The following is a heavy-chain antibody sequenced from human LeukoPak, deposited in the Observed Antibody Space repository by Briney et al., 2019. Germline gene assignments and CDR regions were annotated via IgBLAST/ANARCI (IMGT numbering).Heavy chain of an antibody. D-gene: IGHD3-10*01. J-gene: IGHJ4*02. CDR1: GYTFTGYY. CDR2: INPHSGGT. CDR3: ARGWSYYGSGSYYIDPHFDY. V-gene: IGHV1-2*02. Sequence: ASVKVSCKASGYTFTGYYMHWVRQAPGQGLEWMGWINPHSGGTNYAQKFQGRVTMTRDTSISTAYMELSRLRSDDTAVYYCARGWSYYGSGSYYIDPHFDYWGQGTLVTVSS.